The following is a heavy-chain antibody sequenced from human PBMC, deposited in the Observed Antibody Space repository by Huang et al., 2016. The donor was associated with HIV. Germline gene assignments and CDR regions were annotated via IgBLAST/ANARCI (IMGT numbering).Heavy chain of an antibody. CDR1: GYSFSIYW. Sequence: EVQLVQSGAEVKKPGESLKISCTGSGYSFSIYWIAWVRQMPGKGLEWMGSIYPCDSKTTYSPSFEGHVTISVDKSINTAYLHWTSLKASDTAIYYCAKGRRAFDVWGQGTWVTVSS. CDR2: IYPCDSKT. J-gene: IGHJ3*01. CDR3: AKGRRAFDV. V-gene: IGHV5-51*03.